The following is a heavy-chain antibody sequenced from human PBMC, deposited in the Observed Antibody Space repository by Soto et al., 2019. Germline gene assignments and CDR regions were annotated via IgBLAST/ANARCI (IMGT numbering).Heavy chain of an antibody. J-gene: IGHJ4*02. CDR1: GFTFSNHV. CDR3: AKQAGYSGYDPFDY. Sequence: EVQLLESGGGLVQPGGSLRLSCAASGFTFSNHVMSWVRQAPGKGLEWVSGISVTGGSTFHGDSVKGRFTISRDNSKNTLYLQMNSVRAEDTAVYYWAKQAGYSGYDPFDYWGQGTLVTVSS. CDR2: ISVTGGST. D-gene: IGHD5-12*01. V-gene: IGHV3-23*01.